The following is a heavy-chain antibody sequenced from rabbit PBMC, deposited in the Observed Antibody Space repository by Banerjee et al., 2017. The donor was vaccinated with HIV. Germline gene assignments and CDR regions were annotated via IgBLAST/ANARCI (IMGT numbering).Heavy chain of an antibody. Sequence: QEQLEESGGDLVKPEGSLTLTCTASGFTISSSYWICWVRQAPGKGLEWIGCIYTSSGNTVYASWAKGRFTISKTSSTTVTLQMTSLTAADTATYFCARDAGGDGYSNDLWGPGTLVTVS. CDR2: IYTSSGNT. CDR1: GFTISSSYW. J-gene: IGHJ4*01. CDR3: ARDAGGDGYSNDL. V-gene: IGHV1S45*01. D-gene: IGHD7-1*01.